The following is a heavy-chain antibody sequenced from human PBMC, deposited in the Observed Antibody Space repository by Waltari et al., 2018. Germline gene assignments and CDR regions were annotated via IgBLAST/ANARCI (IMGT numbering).Heavy chain of an antibody. CDR1: GASISSSY. Sequence: QVHLQESGPGLVKSSETLSLTCSVSGASISSSYWSWIRQSAAQGLEWIGRIYTTGTPNYMPALTSRVTMSIDTSKNLLSLNLRSVTAADTGIYYCARMKNNRESAATWYPPSFDSWGQGILVTISS. V-gene: IGHV4-4*07. J-gene: IGHJ5*01. CDR3: ARMKNNRESAATWYPPSFDS. D-gene: IGHD3-10*01. CDR2: IYTTGTP.